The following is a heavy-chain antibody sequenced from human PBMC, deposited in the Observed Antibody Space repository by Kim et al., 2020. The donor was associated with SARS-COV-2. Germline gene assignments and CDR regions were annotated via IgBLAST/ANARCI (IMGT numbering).Heavy chain of an antibody. D-gene: IGHD4-17*01. CDR3: AKWAASVTNPPADS. CDR2: LIAGGFNA. V-gene: IGHV3-23*01. Sequence: GGSLRLSCEASGFTFSDYAMAWVRQAPGKGLEWVATLIAGGFNAYYADFVKGRFTISRDNSGGTLFLQWTSLRADDAALYYCAKWAASVTNPPADSWGQG. CDR1: GFTFSDYA. J-gene: IGHJ4*02.